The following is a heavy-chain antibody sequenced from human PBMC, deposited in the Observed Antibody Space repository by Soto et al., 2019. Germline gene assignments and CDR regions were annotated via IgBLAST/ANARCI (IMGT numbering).Heavy chain of an antibody. J-gene: IGHJ6*02. CDR1: GGSVSSGSYY. CDR2: IYYSGST. Sequence: QVQLQESGPGLVKPSETLSLTCTVSGGSVSSGSYYWSWMRQRPGKGLEWHGNIYYSGSTNYNPALTNGATFSVDTSKNQCSRKLSAVTAADTAVYYCARGRVYIVAANTGAVDYDYCDMDVWGQGTTVTVSS. D-gene: IGHD5-12*01. V-gene: IGHV4-61*01. CDR3: ARGRVYIVAANTGAVDYDYCDMDV.